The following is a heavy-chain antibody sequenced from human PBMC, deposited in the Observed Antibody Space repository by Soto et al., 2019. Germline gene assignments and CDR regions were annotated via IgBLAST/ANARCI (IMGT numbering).Heavy chain of an antibody. CDR2: ISAYNGNT. V-gene: IGHV1-18*04. CDR1: GYTFTSYG. J-gene: IGHJ6*02. D-gene: IGHD6-6*01. Sequence: QVQLVQSGAEVKKPGASVKVSCKASGYTFTSYGISWLRQAPGQGLEWMGWISAYNGNTNYGQKFQGRVTMTTDTSTSTAYMELRSLRSDDTAVYYCARESSYSRSSGVGYYYYGMDVWGQGTTVTVSS. CDR3: ARESSYSRSSGVGYYYYGMDV.